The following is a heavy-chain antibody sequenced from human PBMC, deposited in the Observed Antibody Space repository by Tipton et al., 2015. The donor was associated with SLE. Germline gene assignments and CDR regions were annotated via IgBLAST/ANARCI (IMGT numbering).Heavy chain of an antibody. V-gene: IGHV4-39*07. Sequence: TLSLTCTVSGGSISSSTYYWGWIRQPPGEGLEWIGSIYYTGSTYYNPSLKSRVTISLDTSKNQFSLKLTSVTAADTAVYYCARVGMSVIVPTGYYYGMDVWGQGTTVTVSS. J-gene: IGHJ6*02. CDR2: IYYTGST. CDR3: ARVGMSVIVPTGYYYGMDV. CDR1: GGSISSSTYY. D-gene: IGHD2/OR15-2a*01.